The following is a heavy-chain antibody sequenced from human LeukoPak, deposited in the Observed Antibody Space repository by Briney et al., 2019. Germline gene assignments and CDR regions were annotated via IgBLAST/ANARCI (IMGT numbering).Heavy chain of an antibody. CDR3: AKPHIAATDYYYYYMDV. CDR2: ISGSVSST. J-gene: IGHJ6*03. Sequence: GRSLRLSCAASEFTFSSYAMYWVRQAPGKGLEWVSAISGSVSSTYYADSVKGRFTISRDNSKNTLYLQMNSLRAEDTAVYYCAKPHIAATDYYYYYMDVWGKGTTVTGSS. CDR1: EFTFSSYA. D-gene: IGHD6-13*01. V-gene: IGHV3-23*01.